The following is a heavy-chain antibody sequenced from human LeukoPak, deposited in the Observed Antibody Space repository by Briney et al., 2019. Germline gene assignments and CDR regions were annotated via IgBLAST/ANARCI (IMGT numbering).Heavy chain of an antibody. D-gene: IGHD7-27*01. J-gene: IGHJ6*02. CDR2: ISYDGSNK. V-gene: IGHV3-30*18. CDR1: GFTFSNCG. Sequence: GGSLRLSCGASGFTFSNCGMHWVRQGPGKGLEWVAVISYDGSNKYYADSVKGRFTISRDNSKNTLYLQMNSLRPEDTAVYYCAKERLGYYGMDVWGQGTTVTVSS. CDR3: AKERLGYYGMDV.